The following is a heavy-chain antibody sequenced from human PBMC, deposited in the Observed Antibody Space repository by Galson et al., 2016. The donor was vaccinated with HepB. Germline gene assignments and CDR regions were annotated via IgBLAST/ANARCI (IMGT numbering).Heavy chain of an antibody. V-gene: IGHV1-69*13. J-gene: IGHJ6*02. CDR1: GGTFNTNP. D-gene: IGHD2-2*01. Sequence: SVKVSCKASGGTFNTNPISWVRQAPGQGLEWMGGIIPMFATATYAQKFRGRVTITADDSTSTAYLELSSLRSADTAVYYCARPTAIYRYCSGTTCYGEGSYYYYGTDVWGQGTTVTVSS. CDR2: IIPMFATA. CDR3: ARPTAIYRYCSGTTCYGEGSYYYYGTDV.